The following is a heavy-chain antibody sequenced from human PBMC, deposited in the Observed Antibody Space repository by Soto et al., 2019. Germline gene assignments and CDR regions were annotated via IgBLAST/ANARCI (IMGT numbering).Heavy chain of an antibody. J-gene: IGHJ1*01. Sequence: GGSLRLSCAASGFTFSSYGMHWVRQAPGKGLEWVAVIWYDGSNKYYADSVKGRFTISRDNSKNTLYLQMNSLRAEDTAVYYCARGYGDSPIAEYFQHWGQGTLVTVSS. CDR1: GFTFSSYG. CDR2: IWYDGSNK. CDR3: ARGYGDSPIAEYFQH. V-gene: IGHV3-33*01. D-gene: IGHD4-17*01.